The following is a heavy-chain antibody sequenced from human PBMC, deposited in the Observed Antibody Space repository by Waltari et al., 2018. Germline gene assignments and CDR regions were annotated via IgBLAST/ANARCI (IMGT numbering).Heavy chain of an antibody. J-gene: IGHJ4*02. V-gene: IGHV3-33*01. Sequence: QVHLVESGGGVVQPGRSVRLACAASGFRFGVFGINWFSQAPGKGLGWGSVTGHEDNKRNYADSGKARFTISRDNFNNTLYLLINSLRAEDTSVYYCVGDLGIGNYGDYWGQGAMVIVSS. CDR1: GFRFGVFG. D-gene: IGHD3-16*01. CDR2: TGHEDNKR. CDR3: VGDLGIGNYGDY.